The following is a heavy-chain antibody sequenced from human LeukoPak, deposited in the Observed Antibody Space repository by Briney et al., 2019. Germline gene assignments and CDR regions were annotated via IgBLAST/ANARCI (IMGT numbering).Heavy chain of an antibody. D-gene: IGHD6-13*01. V-gene: IGHV1-2*02. CDR1: GYTFTGYY. J-gene: IGHJ4*02. CDR3: ARALAATVTEFDY. Sequence: ASVKVSCKTSGYTFTGYYMHWVRQAPGQGLEWMGWINPNSGGTNSAQKFQGRVTMTRDTSIGTAYMGLSRLRSDDTAVYYCARALAATVTEFDYWGQGTLVTVSS. CDR2: INPNSGGT.